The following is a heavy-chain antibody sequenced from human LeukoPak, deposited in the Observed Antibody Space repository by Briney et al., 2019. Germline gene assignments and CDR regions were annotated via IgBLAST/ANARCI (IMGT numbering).Heavy chain of an antibody. CDR2: IYSGGST. Sequence: GGSLRLSCAASGFTVSSNYMTWVRQAPGKGLEWVSVIYSGGSTNNSDSVKGRFTISRDNSKNTLYLQMNSRRAEDTAVYYCARDRPGGGGYYGLDYWGQGTLVTVSS. CDR3: ARDRPGGGGYYGLDY. D-gene: IGHD1-26*01. V-gene: IGHV3-53*01. CDR1: GFTVSSNY. J-gene: IGHJ4*02.